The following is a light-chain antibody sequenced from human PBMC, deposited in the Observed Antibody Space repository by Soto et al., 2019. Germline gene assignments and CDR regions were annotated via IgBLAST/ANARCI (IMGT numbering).Light chain of an antibody. V-gene: IGKV3-15*01. J-gene: IGKJ5*01. CDR2: GAS. CDR1: QSVSSD. Sequence: EIVMTHSPATLSVSPWEIATLSCRASQSVSSDLAWYQHKPGQAPRLLIYGASTRATGIPARFSGRGSGTEFTLTISSLQSVDFAVYYSQQYDNWPQTFGQGTRLEIK. CDR3: QQYDNWPQT.